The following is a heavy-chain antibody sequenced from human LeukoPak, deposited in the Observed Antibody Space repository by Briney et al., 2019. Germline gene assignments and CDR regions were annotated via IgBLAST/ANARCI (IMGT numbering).Heavy chain of an antibody. Sequence: SETLSLTCTVSGGSISSYYRSWIRQPPGKGLEWIGYIYYSGNTNYNPSLKTRVTISVDTSKNQFSLKLSSVTAADTAVYYCARAGSWKLNFDYWGQGTLVTVSS. CDR3: ARAGSWKLNFDY. V-gene: IGHV4-59*01. CDR2: IYYSGNT. D-gene: IGHD6-13*01. J-gene: IGHJ4*02. CDR1: GGSISSYY.